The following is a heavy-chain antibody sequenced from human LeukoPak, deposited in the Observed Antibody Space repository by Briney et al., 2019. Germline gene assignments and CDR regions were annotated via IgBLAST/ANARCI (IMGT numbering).Heavy chain of an antibody. CDR2: INHSGST. CDR1: GGSFSGYY. D-gene: IGHD5-18*01. J-gene: IGHJ6*02. CDR3: ARAGYSYGLASPYYYYGMDV. V-gene: IGHV4-34*01. Sequence: NSSETLSLTCAVYGGSFSGYYWSWIRQPPGKGLEWIGEINHSGSTNYNPSLKSRVTISVDTSKNQFSLKLSSVTAADTAVYYCARAGYSYGLASPYYYYGMDVWGQGTTVTVSS.